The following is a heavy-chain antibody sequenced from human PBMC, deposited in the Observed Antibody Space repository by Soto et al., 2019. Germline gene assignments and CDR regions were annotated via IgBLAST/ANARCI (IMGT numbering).Heavy chain of an antibody. V-gene: IGHV3-21*01. CDR3: ARDRSSSNNWFDP. CDR2: ISSSSSYI. Sequence: GGSLRLSCAASGFTFSSYSMNWVRQAPGKGLEWVSSISSSSSYIYYADSVKGRFTISRDNAKNSLYLQMNSLRAEDTAVYYCARDRSSSNNWFDPWGQGTPVTVSS. J-gene: IGHJ5*02. CDR1: GFTFSSYS. D-gene: IGHD6-6*01.